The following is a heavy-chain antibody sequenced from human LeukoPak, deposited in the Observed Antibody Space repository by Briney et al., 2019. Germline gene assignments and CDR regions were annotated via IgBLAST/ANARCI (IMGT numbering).Heavy chain of an antibody. CDR2: ISGSGGST. CDR1: GLTFSSYA. Sequence: GGSLRLSCAASGLTFSSYAMSWVRQAPGKGLEWVSAISGSGGSTYYADSVKGRFTISRDNSKNTLYLQMNSLRAEDTAVYYCAKYCSSTSCQDYWGQGTLVTVSS. CDR3: AKYCSSTSCQDY. D-gene: IGHD2-2*01. J-gene: IGHJ4*02. V-gene: IGHV3-23*01.